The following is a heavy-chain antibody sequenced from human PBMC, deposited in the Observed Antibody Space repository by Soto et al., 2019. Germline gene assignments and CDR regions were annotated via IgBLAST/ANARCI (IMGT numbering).Heavy chain of an antibody. CDR2: ISNSGYTI. D-gene: IGHD1-26*01. Sequence: QVQLVESGGGLVKPGESLRLSCAASGFTFSDYYMSWIRQAPGKGLEWVSYISNSGYTIHYTDSGKGRFTISRDNARNSLHLEMNSLRAEDTAVYYCARDSGSPPDYYMDVWGRGTTVTVSS. V-gene: IGHV3-11*01. J-gene: IGHJ6*03. CDR3: ARDSGSPPDYYMDV. CDR1: GFTFSDYY.